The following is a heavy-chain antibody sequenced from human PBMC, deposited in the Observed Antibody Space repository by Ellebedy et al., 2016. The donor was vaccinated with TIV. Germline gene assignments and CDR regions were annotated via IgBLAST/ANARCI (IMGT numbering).Heavy chain of an antibody. V-gene: IGHV3-74*01. CDR2: INVDGSCS. CDR3: AWYGSGRPY. D-gene: IGHD3-10*01. Sequence: PGGSLRLSCAAFGFAFSSYNMHWVRQAPGKGLVWVSRINVDGSCSIYVDSVKGRFTISRDNAKNTVYLQMNSLRAEDTAVYVCAWYGSGRPYWGQGTLVTVSS. J-gene: IGHJ4*02. CDR1: GFAFSSYN.